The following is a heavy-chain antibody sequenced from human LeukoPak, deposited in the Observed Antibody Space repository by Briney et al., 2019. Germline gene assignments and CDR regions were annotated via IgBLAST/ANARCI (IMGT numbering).Heavy chain of an antibody. CDR2: INTNTGNP. V-gene: IGHV7-4-1*02. Sequence: ASVKVPCKASGYTFTTYSMNWVRQAPGQGLEWMGWINTNTGNPTYAQGFTGRFVFSLDTSVSTAYLQISSLEAEDTAVYYCARDREIIAFDYWGQGTLVSVSS. D-gene: IGHD3-10*01. J-gene: IGHJ4*02. CDR3: ARDREIIAFDY. CDR1: GYTFTTYS.